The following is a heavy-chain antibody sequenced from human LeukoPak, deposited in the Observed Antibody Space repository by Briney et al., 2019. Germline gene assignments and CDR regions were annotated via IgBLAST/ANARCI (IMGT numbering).Heavy chain of an antibody. J-gene: IGHJ4*02. CDR3: ARGATMIYFDY. V-gene: IGHV3-53*01. Sequence: GGSLRLSCAASGFTVSSNYMSWVRQAPGKGLEWVSVIYSGGSTYYADSVKGRFTISRDNSKNTLYLQMNGLRAEDTAVYYCARGATMIYFDYWGQGTLVTVSS. CDR1: GFTVSSNY. D-gene: IGHD3-22*01. CDR2: IYSGGST.